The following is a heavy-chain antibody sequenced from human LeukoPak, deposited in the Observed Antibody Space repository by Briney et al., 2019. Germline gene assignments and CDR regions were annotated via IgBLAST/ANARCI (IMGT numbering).Heavy chain of an antibody. D-gene: IGHD2-8*01. V-gene: IGHV3-9*01. CDR3: AKARGRFCTYGVCYPLDY. CDR1: GFTFDDYA. J-gene: IGHJ4*02. Sequence: GGSLRLSCAASGFTFDDYAMHWVRQAPGKGLEWVSGINWNSGSIDYADSVKGRFTISRDNTKNSLYLQMNSLRPEDTAIYYCAKARGRFCTYGVCYPLDYWGQGTLVTVSS. CDR2: INWNSGSI.